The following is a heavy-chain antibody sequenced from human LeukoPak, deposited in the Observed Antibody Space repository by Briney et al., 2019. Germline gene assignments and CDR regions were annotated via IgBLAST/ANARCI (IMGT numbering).Heavy chain of an antibody. Sequence: GASVKVSCKASGGTFSSYAISWVRQAPGQGLEWMGGIIPILGTANYAQKFQGRVTITADESTSTAYMEPSSLRSEDTAVYYCARRLTTYYDILTGSRDYYYGMDVWGQGTTVTVSS. CDR2: IIPILGTA. CDR3: ARRLTTYYDILTGSRDYYYGMDV. D-gene: IGHD3-9*01. V-gene: IGHV1-69*13. CDR1: GGTFSSYA. J-gene: IGHJ6*02.